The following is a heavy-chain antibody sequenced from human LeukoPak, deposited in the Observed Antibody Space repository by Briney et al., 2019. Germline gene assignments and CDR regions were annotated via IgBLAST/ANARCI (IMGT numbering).Heavy chain of an antibody. J-gene: IGHJ4*02. V-gene: IGHV4-34*01. CDR1: GGSFSGYY. CDR3: ASSGWYRGY. D-gene: IGHD6-19*01. Sequence: SETLSLTCAVYGGSFSGYYCSWIRQLPGKGLEWIGEINHSGSTNYNPSLKSRVTISVDTSKNQFSLKLSSVTAADTAVYYCASSGWYRGYWGQGTLVTVSS. CDR2: INHSGST.